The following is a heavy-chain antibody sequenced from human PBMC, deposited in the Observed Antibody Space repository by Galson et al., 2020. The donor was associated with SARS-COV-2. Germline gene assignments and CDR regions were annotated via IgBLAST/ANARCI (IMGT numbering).Heavy chain of an antibody. J-gene: IGHJ6*02. D-gene: IGHD3-10*01. CDR2: ISAYNGNT. CDR1: GYTFTSYG. CDR3: ARGYGSGSYLRYYYYGMDV. Sequence: ASVKVSCKASGYTFTSYGISWVRQAPGQGLEWMGWISAYNGNTNYAQKPQGRVTMTTDTSTSTAYMELRSLRSDDTAVYYCARGYGSGSYLRYYYYGMDVWGQGTTVTVSS. V-gene: IGHV1-18*01.